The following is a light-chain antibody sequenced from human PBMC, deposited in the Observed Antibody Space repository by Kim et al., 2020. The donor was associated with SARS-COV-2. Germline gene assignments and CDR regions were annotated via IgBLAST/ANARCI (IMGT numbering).Light chain of an antibody. CDR3: QQYGSSSYT. Sequence: LSPGERATPSCRASQSVSSSYLAWYQQKPGQAPRLLIYGASSRATGIPDRFSGSGSGTDFTLTISRLEPEDFVVYYCQQYGSSSYTFGQGTKLEI. CDR1: QSVSSSY. J-gene: IGKJ2*01. V-gene: IGKV3-20*01. CDR2: GAS.